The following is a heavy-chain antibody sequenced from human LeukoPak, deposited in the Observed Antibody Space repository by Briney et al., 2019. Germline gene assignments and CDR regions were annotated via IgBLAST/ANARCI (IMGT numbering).Heavy chain of an antibody. CDR2: INPNSGGT. D-gene: IGHD3-16*02. Sequence: ASVKVSCKASGYTFTGYYMHWVRQAPGQGLEWMGWINPNSGGTNYAQKFQGRVTMTRDTSIRTAYMELSRLRSDDTAVYYCARSLPLRGRWFDPWGQGTLVTVSS. J-gene: IGHJ5*02. CDR1: GYTFTGYY. CDR3: ARSLPLRGRWFDP. V-gene: IGHV1-2*02.